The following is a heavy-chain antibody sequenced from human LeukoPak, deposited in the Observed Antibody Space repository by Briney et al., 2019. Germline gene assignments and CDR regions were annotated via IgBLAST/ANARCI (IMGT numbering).Heavy chain of an antibody. CDR2: TDTSGDYI. D-gene: IGHD3-10*01. CDR3: ARGRSITLLRGVAMSDGFDI. CDR1: GFTFSNYG. Sequence: GGSLRLSCEASGFTFSNYGMNWVRQAPGKGLEWVSFTDTSGDYIYYGDSVKGRFTISRDNARNLLFLQMNGLRAEDTAVYYCARGRSITLLRGVAMSDGFDIWGQGAMVAVSS. V-gene: IGHV3-21*06. J-gene: IGHJ3*02.